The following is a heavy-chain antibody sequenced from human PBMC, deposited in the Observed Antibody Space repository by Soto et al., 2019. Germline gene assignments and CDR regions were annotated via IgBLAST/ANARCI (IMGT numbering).Heavy chain of an antibody. CDR3: ARVRIFGVVITLGWYFDL. D-gene: IGHD3-3*01. CDR1: GGTFSSYA. V-gene: IGHV1-69*01. J-gene: IGHJ2*01. CDR2: IIPIFGTA. Sequence: QVQLVQSGAEVKKPGSSVKVSCKASGGTFSSYAISWVRQAPGQGLEWMGGIIPIFGTANYAQKFQGRVTITADESTSTAYMELSSLSSEDTAVYYCARVRIFGVVITLGWYFDLWGRGTLVTVSS.